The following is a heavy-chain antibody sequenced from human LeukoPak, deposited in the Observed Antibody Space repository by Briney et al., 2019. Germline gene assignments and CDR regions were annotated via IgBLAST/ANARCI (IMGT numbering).Heavy chain of an antibody. D-gene: IGHD4-17*01. J-gene: IGHJ4*02. Sequence: SETLSLTCAVSGGSISSGGYSWSWIRQPPGKGLEWIGYIYYSGSTYYNPSLKSRVTISVDTSKNQFSLKLSSVTAADTAVYYCARDGNGDYGEFDYWGQGTLVTVSS. CDR1: GGSISSGGYS. CDR2: IYYSGST. V-gene: IGHV4-30-4*07. CDR3: ARDGNGDYGEFDY.